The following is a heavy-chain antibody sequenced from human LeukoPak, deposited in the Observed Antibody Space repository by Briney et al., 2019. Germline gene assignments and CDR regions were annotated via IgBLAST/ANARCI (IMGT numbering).Heavy chain of an antibody. D-gene: IGHD5-18*01. J-gene: IGHJ5*02. V-gene: IGHV1-2*02. CDR1: GYTFTGYY. CDR2: INPNSGGT. Sequence: ASVEVSCKASGYTFTGYYMHWVRQAPGQGLEWMGWINPNSGGTNYAQKFQGRVTMTRDTSISTAYMELSRLRSDDTAVYYCARAFALGGAMVTSYWFDPWGQGTLVTVSS. CDR3: ARAFALGGAMVTSYWFDP.